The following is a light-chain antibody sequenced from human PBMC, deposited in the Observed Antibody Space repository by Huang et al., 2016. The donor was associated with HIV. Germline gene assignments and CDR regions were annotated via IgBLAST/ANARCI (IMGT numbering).Light chain of an antibody. J-gene: IGKJ2*01. CDR1: QSVLDNSNNKKG. V-gene: IGKV4-1*01. CDR3: HQYYNTPYT. Sequence: DIVMTQSPDSLAVSLGERATINCKSSQSVLDNSNNKKGLAWFHKKPGQPPKLLIYWASSRESGVPDRFSGSGSGTDFTLTISSLQAEDVAVYYCHQYYNTPYTFGQGTKLEIK. CDR2: WAS.